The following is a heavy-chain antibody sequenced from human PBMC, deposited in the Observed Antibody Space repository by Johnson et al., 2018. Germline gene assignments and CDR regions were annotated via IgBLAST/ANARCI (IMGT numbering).Heavy chain of an antibody. CDR2: ISYDGSNK. CDR1: GFTFSSYA. D-gene: IGHD4-17*01. V-gene: IGHV3-30*18. CDR3: AKWSGYYGDYENAFDI. Sequence: QVQLVQSGGGVVQPGRSLRLSCAASGFTFSSYAMHWVRQAPGKGLEWVAVISYDGSNKYYADSVKGRFTISRDNSKNTLYLQRNSLRAEDTAVYYCAKWSGYYGDYENAFDIWGQGTMVTVPS. J-gene: IGHJ3*02.